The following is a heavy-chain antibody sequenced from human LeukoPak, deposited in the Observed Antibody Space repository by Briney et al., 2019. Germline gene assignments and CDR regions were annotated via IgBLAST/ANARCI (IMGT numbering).Heavy chain of an antibody. J-gene: IGHJ3*02. CDR1: GYTFTGYY. Sequence: ASVKVSCKASGYTFTGYYMHWVRQAPGQGLEWMGWINPNSGGTNYAQKFQGWVTMTRDTSISTAYMELSRLRSDDTAVYYCAREGPRDSSGYSRGLEVAFDIWGQGTMVTVSS. V-gene: IGHV1-2*04. CDR2: INPNSGGT. CDR3: AREGPRDSSGYSRGLEVAFDI. D-gene: IGHD3-22*01.